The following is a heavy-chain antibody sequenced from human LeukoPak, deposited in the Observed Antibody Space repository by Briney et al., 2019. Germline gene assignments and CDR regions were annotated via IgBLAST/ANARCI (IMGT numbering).Heavy chain of an antibody. V-gene: IGHV1-69*05. CDR1: GGTFSSYA. J-gene: IGHJ5*02. CDR2: IIPIFGTA. CDR3: ASQLLAAHWFDP. D-gene: IGHD6-13*01. Sequence: SVKVSCKASGGTFSSYAISWVRQAPGQGLEWMGRIIPIFGTANYAQKFQGRVTITTDESTSTAYMELNSLRSEDTAVYYCASQLLAAHWFDPWGQGTLVPVSS.